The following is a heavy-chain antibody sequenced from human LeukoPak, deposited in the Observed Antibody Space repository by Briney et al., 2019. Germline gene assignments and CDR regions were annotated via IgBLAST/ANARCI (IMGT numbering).Heavy chain of an antibody. D-gene: IGHD4-17*01. CDR2: INHSGIT. J-gene: IGHJ4*02. Sequence: SETLSLTCTVSGGSVSSGSYYWSWIRQPPGKGLEWIGEINHSGITNYNPSLKSRVTISADTSKNQFSLKLTSVTAADTAVYYCANPARDFADSGAITWWGQGTLVTVSS. CDR1: GGSVSSGSYY. V-gene: IGHV4-39*07. CDR3: ANPARDFADSGAITW.